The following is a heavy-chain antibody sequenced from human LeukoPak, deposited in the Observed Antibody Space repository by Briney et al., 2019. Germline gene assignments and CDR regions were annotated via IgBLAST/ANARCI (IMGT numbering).Heavy chain of an antibody. J-gene: IGHJ5*02. D-gene: IGHD3-10*01. CDR3: ARALRYYGSGSHWFDP. CDR2: INSDGSST. Sequence: SGGSLRLSCAASGFTFSSYWMHWVRQAPGKGLGWVSRINSDGSSTSYADSVKGRFTISRDNAKNTLYLQVNSLRAEDTAVYYCARALRYYGSGSHWFDPWGQGTLVTVSS. V-gene: IGHV3-74*01. CDR1: GFTFSSYW.